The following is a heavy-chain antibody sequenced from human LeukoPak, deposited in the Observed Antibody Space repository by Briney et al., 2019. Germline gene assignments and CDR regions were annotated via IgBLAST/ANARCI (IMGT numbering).Heavy chain of an antibody. V-gene: IGHV1-69*04. Sequence: EASVKVSCKASGGTFSSYAISWVRQAPEQGLEWMGRIIPILGIANYAQKFQGRVTITADKSTSTAYMELSSLRSEDTAVYYCARDPMVRVRGSFDPWGQGTLVTVSS. CDR1: GGTFSSYA. J-gene: IGHJ5*02. CDR3: ARDPMVRVRGSFDP. CDR2: IIPILGIA. D-gene: IGHD3-10*01.